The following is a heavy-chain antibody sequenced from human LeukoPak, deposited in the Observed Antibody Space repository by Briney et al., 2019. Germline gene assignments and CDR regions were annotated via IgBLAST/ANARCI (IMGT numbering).Heavy chain of an antibody. V-gene: IGHV3-7*01. CDR3: ARGATGTYWDWFDP. Sequence: GGSLRLSCAASGVTFSDHWMTWVRQTPGKGLEWVAHINQDGSEKHFVDSVEGQFTISRDNDNNSMSLQMNKLRVEDTAVYYCARGATGTYWDWFDPWGQGTLVTVSS. J-gene: IGHJ5*02. D-gene: IGHD1-26*01. CDR1: GVTFSDHW. CDR2: INQDGSEK.